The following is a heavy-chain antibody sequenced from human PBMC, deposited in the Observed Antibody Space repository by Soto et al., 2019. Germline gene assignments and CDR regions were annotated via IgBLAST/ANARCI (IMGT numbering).Heavy chain of an antibody. Sequence: GASVKVSCKASGYTFTSYYMHWVRQAPGQGLEWMGIINPSGGSTSYAQKFRGRVTMTRDTSTSTVYMELSSLRSEDTAVYYCARVRGVLRYFDWLLPNDAFDIWGQGTMVTVS. CDR2: INPSGGST. CDR1: GYTFTSYY. J-gene: IGHJ3*02. D-gene: IGHD3-9*01. V-gene: IGHV1-46*01. CDR3: ARVRGVLRYFDWLLPNDAFDI.